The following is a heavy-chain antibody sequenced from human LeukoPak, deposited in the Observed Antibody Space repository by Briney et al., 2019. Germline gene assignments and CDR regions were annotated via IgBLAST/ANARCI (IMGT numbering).Heavy chain of an antibody. CDR2: IYYSGST. CDR1: GGSISSYY. CDR3: ARLLSTYYDFWSGYSSSDAFDI. V-gene: IGHV4-59*08. Sequence: PSETLSLTCTVSGGSISSYYWSRIRQPPGKGLEWIGYIYYSGSTNYNPSLKSRVTISVDTSKNQFSLKLSSVTAADTAVYYCARLLSTYYDFWSGYSSSDAFDIWGQGTMVTVSS. J-gene: IGHJ3*02. D-gene: IGHD3-3*01.